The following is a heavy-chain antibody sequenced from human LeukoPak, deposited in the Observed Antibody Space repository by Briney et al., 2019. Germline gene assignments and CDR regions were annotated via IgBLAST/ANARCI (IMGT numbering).Heavy chain of an antibody. CDR3: GAGVEMATIKIDY. CDR1: GFTFSSYG. J-gene: IGHJ4*02. Sequence: GGSLRLSCAASGFTFSSYGVHWVRQAPGKGLEWVAVIWYDGSNKYYADSVKGRFTISRDNSKNTLYLQMNSLRAEDTAVYYCGAGVEMATIKIDYWGQGTLVTVSS. D-gene: IGHD5-24*01. V-gene: IGHV3-33*01. CDR2: IWYDGSNK.